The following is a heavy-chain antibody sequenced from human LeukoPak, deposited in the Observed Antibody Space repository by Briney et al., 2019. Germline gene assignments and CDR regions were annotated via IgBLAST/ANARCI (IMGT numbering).Heavy chain of an antibody. CDR3: AKWAFGGVIATIFDY. CDR1: GFTFDDYG. Sequence: PGGSLRLSCAASGFTFDDYGMSWVRQAPGKGLEWVSAISGSGGSTYYADSVKGRFTISRDNSKNTLYLQMNSLRAEDTAVYYCAKWAFGGVIATIFDYWGQGTLVTVSS. D-gene: IGHD3-16*02. J-gene: IGHJ4*02. V-gene: IGHV3-23*01. CDR2: ISGSGGST.